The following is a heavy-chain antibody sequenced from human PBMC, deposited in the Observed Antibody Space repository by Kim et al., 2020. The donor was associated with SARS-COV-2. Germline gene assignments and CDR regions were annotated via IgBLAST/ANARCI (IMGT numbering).Heavy chain of an antibody. CDR3: AKAPSVLRFLEWLLFLDY. J-gene: IGHJ4*02. CDR2: ISGSGGST. V-gene: IGHV3-23*01. D-gene: IGHD3-3*01. CDR1: GFTFSSYA. Sequence: GGSLRLSCAASGFTFSSYAMSWVRQAPGKGLEWVSAISGSGGSTYYADSVKGRFTISRDNSKNTLYLQMNSLRAEDTAVYYCAKAPSVLRFLEWLLFLDYWGQGTLVTVSS.